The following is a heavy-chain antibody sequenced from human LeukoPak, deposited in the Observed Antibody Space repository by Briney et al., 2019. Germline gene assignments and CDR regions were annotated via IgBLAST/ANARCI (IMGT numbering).Heavy chain of an antibody. CDR1: GGSINNYY. D-gene: IGHD6-19*01. Sequence: SETLSLTCTVSGGSINNYYWNWIRQPAGKGLQWIGRINTSGKTDYDPSLVSRVTMSVDTSKSQFSLDLSSVTAADTAVYYCARDRYSAGWYGDQYFLDSWGRGTLVTVSA. CDR3: ARDRYSAGWYGDQYFLDS. CDR2: INTSGKT. J-gene: IGHJ5*01. V-gene: IGHV4-4*07.